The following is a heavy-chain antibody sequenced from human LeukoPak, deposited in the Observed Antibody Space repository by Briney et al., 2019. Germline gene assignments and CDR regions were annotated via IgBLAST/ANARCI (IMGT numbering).Heavy chain of an antibody. Sequence: GASVKVSCKASGGTFSSYAISWVRQAPGQGLEWMGGIIPIFGTANYAQKFQGRVTITADKSTSTAYMELSSLRSEDTAVYYCASLGSGEEMATIFHYWGQGTLVTVSS. CDR1: GGTFSSYA. CDR3: ASLGSGEEMATIFHY. CDR2: IIPIFGTA. J-gene: IGHJ4*02. D-gene: IGHD5-24*01. V-gene: IGHV1-69*06.